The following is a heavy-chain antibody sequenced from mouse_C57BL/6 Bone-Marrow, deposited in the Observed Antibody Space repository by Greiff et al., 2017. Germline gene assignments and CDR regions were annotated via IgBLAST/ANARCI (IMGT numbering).Heavy chain of an antibody. CDR3: ARESLVTTAFDD. CDR2: IDPSDSAT. CDR1: GYTFTSYW. V-gene: IGHV1-69*01. Sequence: QVQLQQPGAELVMPGASVKLSCKASGYTFTSYWMHWVKQRPGQGLEWIGEIDPSDSATNYNQKFKGKSTLTVDKSSSTAYMQLSSLTSEDSAVYYCARESLVTTAFDDWCQGTTLTRSS. D-gene: IGHD1-2*01. J-gene: IGHJ2*01.